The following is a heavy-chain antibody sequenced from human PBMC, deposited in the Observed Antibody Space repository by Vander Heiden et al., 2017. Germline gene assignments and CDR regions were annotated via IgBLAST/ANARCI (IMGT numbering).Heavy chain of an antibody. V-gene: IGHV5-51*01. J-gene: IGHJ2*01. D-gene: IGHD1-26*01. CDR3: ARHWLGRPFWFFDL. CDR2: IFPGDSDT. Sequence: EEQLVQSGSEVKKPGESLRISCKGSGYSFSSQWLAWVRQMPGTGLEWMGIIFPGDSDTRYSPSFEGHVTISADKSVDTAYLQWSSLEASDTAIYYCARHWLGRPFWFFDLWGRGTLVTVSS. CDR1: GYSFSSQW.